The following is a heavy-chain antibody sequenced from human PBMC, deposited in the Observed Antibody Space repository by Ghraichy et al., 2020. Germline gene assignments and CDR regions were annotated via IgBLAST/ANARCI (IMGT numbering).Heavy chain of an antibody. CDR3: ARGYYDSRGYWYFDL. CDR1: GYTFTSYD. Sequence: ASVKVSCKASGYTFTSYDINWVRQATGQGLEWMGWMNPNSGNTGCSQKFQGRVTMTRNTSISTAYMELSSLRSEDTAVYYCARGYYDSRGYWYFDLWGRGTLVTVSS. CDR2: MNPNSGNT. V-gene: IGHV1-8*01. D-gene: IGHD3-22*01. J-gene: IGHJ2*01.